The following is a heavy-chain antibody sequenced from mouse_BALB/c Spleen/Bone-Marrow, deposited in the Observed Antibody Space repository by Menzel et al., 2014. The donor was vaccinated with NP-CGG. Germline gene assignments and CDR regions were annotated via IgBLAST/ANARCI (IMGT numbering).Heavy chain of an antibody. CDR3: ARSAYYGYYFDY. D-gene: IGHD2-9*01. Sequence: VQLQQSGPELVKPGASVKIPCKASGYTFTDYNMDWVKQSHGKSLEWIGDINPNNGGTIYNQKFKGKATLTVDKSSSTAYMELRSLTSGDTAVYYCARSAYYGYYFDYWGQGTTLTVSS. CDR1: GYTFTDYN. J-gene: IGHJ2*01. V-gene: IGHV1-18*01. CDR2: INPNNGGT.